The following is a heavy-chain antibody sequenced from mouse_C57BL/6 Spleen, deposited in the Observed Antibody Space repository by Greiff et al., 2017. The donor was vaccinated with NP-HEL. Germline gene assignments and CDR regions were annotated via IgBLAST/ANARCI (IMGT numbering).Heavy chain of an antibody. Sequence: VQLKQSGPELVKPGASVKIPCKASGYTFTDYNMDWVKQSHGKSLEWIGDINPNNGGTIYNQKFKGKATLTVDKSSSTAYMELRSLTSEDTAVYYCARGSYGSSYRYAMDYWGQGTSVTVSS. CDR3: ARGSYGSSYRYAMDY. V-gene: IGHV1-18*01. CDR1: GYTFTDYN. J-gene: IGHJ4*01. CDR2: INPNNGGT. D-gene: IGHD1-1*01.